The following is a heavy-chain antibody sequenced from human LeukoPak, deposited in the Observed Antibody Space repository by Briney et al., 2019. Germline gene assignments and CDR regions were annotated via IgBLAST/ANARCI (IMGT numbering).Heavy chain of an antibody. CDR3: ARAALGYSSSWYVGYFQH. D-gene: IGHD6-13*01. CDR2: IRRSKSYI. V-gene: IGHV3-21*01. CDR1: GFTFSGYS. Sequence: GGSLRLSFSASGFTFSGYSRDWVRQAPGKGLGWVSSIRRSKSYIYYADSVKGRFTISRDNAKNSLYLQMNSLRAEDTAVYYCARAALGYSSSWYVGYFQHWGQGTLVTVSS. J-gene: IGHJ1*01.